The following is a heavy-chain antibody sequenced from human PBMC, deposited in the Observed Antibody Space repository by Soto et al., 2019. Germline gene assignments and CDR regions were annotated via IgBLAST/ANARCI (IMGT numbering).Heavy chain of an antibody. CDR1: GGSISSGDYY. Sequence: SETQSLTYTVSGGSISSGDYYWSWIRQPPGKGLEWIGYIYYSGSTYYNPSLKSRVTISVDTSRNQFFLTLRSVTAADSAVYHCGRESGETWDYEASWGHGTPVTVSS. CDR2: IYYSGST. J-gene: IGHJ5*01. V-gene: IGHV4-30-4*01. CDR3: GRESGETWDYEAS. D-gene: IGHD1-7*01.